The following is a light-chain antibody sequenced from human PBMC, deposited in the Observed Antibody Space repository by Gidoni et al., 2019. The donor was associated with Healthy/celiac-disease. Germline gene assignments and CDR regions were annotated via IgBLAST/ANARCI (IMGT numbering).Light chain of an antibody. CDR2: WAA. CDR1: QSVLYSSNNKNY. CDR3: RQYYSTPRT. V-gene: IGKV4-1*01. Sequence: VMTQSPDSLAASLGERATINCKSSQSVLYSSNNKNYLAWYQQRPGQPPKLLIYWAATRESGVPDRFSGSGSGTDFTLTISSLQAEDVAVYYCRQYYSTPRTFGQGTKVEIK. J-gene: IGKJ1*01.